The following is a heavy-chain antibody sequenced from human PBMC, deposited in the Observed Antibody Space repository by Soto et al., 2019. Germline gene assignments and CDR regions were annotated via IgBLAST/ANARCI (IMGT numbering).Heavy chain of an antibody. CDR3: ARRDSYGYYFDY. V-gene: IGHV5-51*01. D-gene: IGHD3-16*01. CDR1: GYSFTSYW. Sequence: GESLKISCRGSGYSFTSYWIGWVRQMPGKGLEWMGIIYPGDSDTRYSPSFQGQVTFSADRPISTAYLQWSSLKASDTAMYYCARRDSYGYYFDYWGQGTLVTVSS. J-gene: IGHJ4*02. CDR2: IYPGDSDT.